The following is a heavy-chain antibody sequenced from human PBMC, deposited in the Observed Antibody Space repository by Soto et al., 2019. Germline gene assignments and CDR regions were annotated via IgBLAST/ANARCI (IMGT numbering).Heavy chain of an antibody. Sequence: EVQLLESGGGLVQPGGSLRLSCAASGFTFSSLAMTWVRQAPGKGLEWVSSVSGSGDSTYYADSVKGRFTISRDNSKNTLYLQINTLRAEDTALYYCTNGSWGDIWGQGTLVTVSS. J-gene: IGHJ3*02. CDR2: VSGSGDST. V-gene: IGHV3-23*01. CDR3: TNGSWGDI. D-gene: IGHD3-16*01. CDR1: GFTFSSLA.